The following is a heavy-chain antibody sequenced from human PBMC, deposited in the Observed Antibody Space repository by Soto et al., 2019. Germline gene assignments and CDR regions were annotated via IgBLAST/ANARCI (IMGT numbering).Heavy chain of an antibody. CDR2: IYYNGTT. CDR1: GGSIRSPNFS. Sequence: SETLSLTCTVIGGSIRSPNFSWSWIRQHPGKGPEWIGNIYYNGTTTYSPSLESRLTISLDPSKNQFSLTLKSVTAADTAVYYCKSDAQIWFGELSQWGQRNLVTVSS. CDR3: KSDAQIWFGELSQ. D-gene: IGHD3-10*01. V-gene: IGHV4-31*06. J-gene: IGHJ4*02.